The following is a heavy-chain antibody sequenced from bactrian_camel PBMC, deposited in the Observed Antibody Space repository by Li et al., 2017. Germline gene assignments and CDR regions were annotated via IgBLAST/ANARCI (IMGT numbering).Heavy chain of an antibody. Sequence: HVQLVESGGGSVQAGGSLRLSCAASRYNAGAHLVGWFRQAPGKEREGVAATYVGTTVTYYSDSVKGRFTISQDHDKSTVSLQMNRLKPEDTATYYCKAEDMHQLRGFCPPLWGQGTQVTVS. V-gene: IGHV3S6*01. CDR2: TYVGTTVT. J-gene: IGHJ4*01. CDR1: RYNAGAHL. CDR3: KAEDMHQLRGFCPPL.